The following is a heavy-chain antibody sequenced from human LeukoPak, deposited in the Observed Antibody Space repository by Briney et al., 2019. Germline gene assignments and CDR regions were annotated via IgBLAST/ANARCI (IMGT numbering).Heavy chain of an antibody. CDR1: GGSISSTSYF. CDR2: ISYSGDT. CDR3: ARVRNYRAYDGLRSFWFDP. J-gene: IGHJ5*02. Sequence: PSETLSLTCTVSGGSISSTSYFWGWIRQAPGKEMEWIGSISYSGDTYHRPSLKSRVTMSLDTSKNQFFLNLNSATAADTAVYFCARVRNYRAYDGLRSFWFDPWGQGTQVAVSS. V-gene: IGHV4-39*07. D-gene: IGHD3-16*02.